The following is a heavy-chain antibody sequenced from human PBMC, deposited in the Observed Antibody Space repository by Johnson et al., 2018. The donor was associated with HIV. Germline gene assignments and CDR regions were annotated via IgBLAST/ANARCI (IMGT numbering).Heavy chain of an antibody. J-gene: IGHJ3*02. CDR3: ARGSRLTGTTVAFDI. CDR1: GFTFSTYW. D-gene: IGHD1-7*01. V-gene: IGHV3-74*02. CDR2: INTDGSAT. Sequence: VQLVESGGGLVQPGGSLRLSCAASGFTFSTYWMHWVRQPPGKGLVWVSRINTDGSATTYADSVRGRFTISRDNAKNSLYLQMNSLRAEDTAVYYCARGSRLTGTTVAFDIWGQGTMVTVSS.